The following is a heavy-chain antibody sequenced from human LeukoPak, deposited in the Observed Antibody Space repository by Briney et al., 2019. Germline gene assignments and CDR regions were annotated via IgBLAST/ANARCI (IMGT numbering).Heavy chain of an antibody. J-gene: IGHJ5*02. Sequence: GASVKVSCKASGYTFTSYYMHWVRQAPGQGLEWMGIINPGGGSTSYAQKFQGRVTMTRDMSTSTVYMELSSLRSEDTAVYYCARAPNDYGGNGGFDPWGQGTLVTVSS. CDR2: INPGGGST. CDR1: GYTFTSYY. CDR3: ARAPNDYGGNGGFDP. D-gene: IGHD4-23*01. V-gene: IGHV1-46*01.